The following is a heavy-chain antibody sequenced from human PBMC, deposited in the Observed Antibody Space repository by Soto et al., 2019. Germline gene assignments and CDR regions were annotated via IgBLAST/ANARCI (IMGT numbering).Heavy chain of an antibody. D-gene: IGHD2-8*02. V-gene: IGHV4-4*07. CDR2: FSLSGTT. J-gene: IGHJ4*02. Sequence: PSETLSLTCTVSGASITGSSYWSWIRQPAGKGLEWIGRFSLSGTTNYNPSLRSRVTMSADVSKDQFSLRLTSVTAADTALYYCARGMTPPGAPAWYYFESWGQGTLVPVSS. CDR3: ARGMTPPGAPAWYYFES. CDR1: GASITGSSY.